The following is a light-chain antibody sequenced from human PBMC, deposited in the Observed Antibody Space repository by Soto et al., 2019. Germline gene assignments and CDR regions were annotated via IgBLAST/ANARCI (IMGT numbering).Light chain of an antibody. CDR2: GNN. Sequence: QSVLTQPPSVSGAPGQRVTISCTGSSSNIGAGYDVHWYQQLPGTAPKLLIYGNNNRPLGVPDRFSGSKSGTSASLAITGLQAEDEADYYCQSYDSSLSHVVFGGGTKLTVL. V-gene: IGLV1-40*01. CDR1: SSNIGAGYD. J-gene: IGLJ2*01. CDR3: QSYDSSLSHVV.